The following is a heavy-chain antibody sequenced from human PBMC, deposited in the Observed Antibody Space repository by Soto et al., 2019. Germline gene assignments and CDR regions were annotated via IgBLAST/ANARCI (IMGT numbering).Heavy chain of an antibody. CDR3: ERDWSGSSGRYGMDV. Sequence: PGGSLRLSCAASGFTFSSYDMHWVRQATGKGLEWVSAIGTAGDTYYPGSVKGRFTISRENAKNSLYLQMNSLRAGDTAVYYCERDWSGSSGRYGMDVWGKGTTFTVSS. CDR1: GFTFSSYD. CDR2: IGTAGDT. V-gene: IGHV3-13*01. D-gene: IGHD3-3*01. J-gene: IGHJ6*04.